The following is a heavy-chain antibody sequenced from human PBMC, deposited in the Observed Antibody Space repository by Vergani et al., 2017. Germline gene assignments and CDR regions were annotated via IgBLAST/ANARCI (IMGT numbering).Heavy chain of an antibody. V-gene: IGHV4-61*10. CDR1: GGSISSGSYY. CDR2: IYYSGST. CDR3: ASTYGSGSYTFDY. J-gene: IGHJ4*02. D-gene: IGHD3-10*01. Sequence: QVQLQESGPGLVKPSQTLSLTCTVSGGSISSGSYYWSWIRQPAGKGLEWIGYIYYSGSTNYNPSLKSRVTISVDTSKNQFSLKLSSVTAADTAVYYCASTYGSGSYTFDYWGQGTLVTVSS.